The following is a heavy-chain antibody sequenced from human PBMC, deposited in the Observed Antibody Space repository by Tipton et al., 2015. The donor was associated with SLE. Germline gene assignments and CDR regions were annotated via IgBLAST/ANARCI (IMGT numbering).Heavy chain of an antibody. CDR3: AKGGSSWGYYYGMDV. CDR2: IRYDGSNK. CDR1: GFTFSSYG. Sequence: GSLRLSCAASGFTFSSYGMHWVRQAPGKGLEWVAFIRYDGSNKYYADSVKGRFTISRDNSKNTLYLQMNSLRAEDTAVYYCAKGGSSWGYYYGMDVWGQGTTVTVSS. D-gene: IGHD6-13*01. V-gene: IGHV3-30*02. J-gene: IGHJ6*02.